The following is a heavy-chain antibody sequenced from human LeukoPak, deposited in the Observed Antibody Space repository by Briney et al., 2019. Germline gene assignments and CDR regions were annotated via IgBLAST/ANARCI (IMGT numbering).Heavy chain of an antibody. Sequence: GGSLRLSCAASGFTASSSQMIWVRQAPGKGLEWVSIIYSDGNSIHADSVKGRFTTSRDNSKNTLYLQMNSLRVEDTAVYYCARVASDPWGQGTLVTVSS. CDR3: ARVASDP. CDR1: GFTASSSQ. J-gene: IGHJ5*02. V-gene: IGHV3-66*01. CDR2: IYSDGNS.